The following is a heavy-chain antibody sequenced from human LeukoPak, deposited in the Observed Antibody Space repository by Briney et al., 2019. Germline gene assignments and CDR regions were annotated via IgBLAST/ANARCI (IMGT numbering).Heavy chain of an antibody. CDR2: ISAYNGNT. CDR1: GYTFTSYG. D-gene: IGHD4-11*01. Sequence: ASVKVSCKASGYTFTSYGISWVRQAPGQGLEWMGWISAYNGNTNYAQKLQGRVTMTTDTSTSTAYMELRSLRSDDTALYYCARAPGQYYYYGMDVWGQGTTVTVSS. V-gene: IGHV1-18*04. J-gene: IGHJ6*02. CDR3: ARAPGQYYYYGMDV.